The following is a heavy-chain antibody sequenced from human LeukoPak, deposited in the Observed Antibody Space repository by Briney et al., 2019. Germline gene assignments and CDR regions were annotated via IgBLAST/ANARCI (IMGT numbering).Heavy chain of an antibody. J-gene: IGHJ4*02. CDR2: ISGSGGST. Sequence: PGGSLRLSCAASGFTFSSYTMSWVRLAPGKGLEWVSAISGSGGSTYYADSVKGRITISRGNSKNTLYLQMNSLRAEDTAVYYCATHLITMVRGVITLYYFDYWGQGTLVTVSS. CDR3: ATHLITMVRGVITLYYFDY. V-gene: IGHV3-23*01. D-gene: IGHD3-10*01. CDR1: GFTFSSYT.